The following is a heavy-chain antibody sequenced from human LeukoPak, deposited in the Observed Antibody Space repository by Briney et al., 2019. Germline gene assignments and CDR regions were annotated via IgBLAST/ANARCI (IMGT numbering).Heavy chain of an antibody. CDR1: GFTVSSYA. V-gene: IGHV3-23*01. CDR2: MSGSGGST. D-gene: IGHD2-15*01. Sequence: GGSLRLSCAASGFTVSSYAMSWVRQAPGKGLEWVSAMSGSGGSTYYADSVKGRFTISRDNSKNTLYLQMNSLRAEDTAVYYCASGTSDGYCSGGSCYSEPPSRYYWGQGTLVTVSS. J-gene: IGHJ4*02. CDR3: ASGTSDGYCSGGSCYSEPPSRYY.